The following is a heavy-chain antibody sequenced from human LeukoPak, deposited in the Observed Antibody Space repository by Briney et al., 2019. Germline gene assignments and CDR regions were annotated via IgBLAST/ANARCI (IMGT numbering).Heavy chain of an antibody. CDR1: GGSISSSNYY. V-gene: IGHV4-39*07. D-gene: IGHD2-15*01. Sequence: PSETLSLTCTVSGGSISSSNYYWGWIRQPPGKGLEWIGTIYYSGSTYYNPSLKSRVTISVDTSKNQFSLKLSSVTAADTAVYYCARGGLGYCSGGSCYSRTYYFDYWGQGTLVTVSS. J-gene: IGHJ4*02. CDR3: ARGGLGYCSGGSCYSRTYYFDY. CDR2: IYYSGST.